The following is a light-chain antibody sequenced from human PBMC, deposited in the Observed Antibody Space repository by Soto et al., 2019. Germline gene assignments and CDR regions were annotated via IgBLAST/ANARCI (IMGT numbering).Light chain of an antibody. J-gene: IGLJ1*01. CDR1: TRNIGDHT. CDR2: VNN. CDR3: AAWDGTLEGHV. Sequence: QSVLTQPPSVSGTPGQRVTLSFSGSTRNIGDHTVTWYQLLPGTAPKVLVYVNNKRPSGVPDRFSGSKSGTSASLAISGLQSEDEADYYCAAWDGTLEGHVFLTGTKHTVL. V-gene: IGLV1-44*01.